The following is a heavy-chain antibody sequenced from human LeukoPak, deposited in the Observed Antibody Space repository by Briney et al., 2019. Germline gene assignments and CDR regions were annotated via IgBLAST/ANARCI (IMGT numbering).Heavy chain of an antibody. V-gene: IGHV3-30-3*01. Sequence: GGSLRLSCAASGFIFSSYAMHWVRQAPGKGLEWVAVISYDGSNKYYADSVKGRFTISRDNSKNTLYLQMNSLRAEDTAVYYCARPMVRGVIVRYYFDYWGQGTLVTVSS. CDR2: ISYDGSNK. D-gene: IGHD3-10*01. CDR1: GFIFSSYA. CDR3: ARPMVRGVIVRYYFDY. J-gene: IGHJ4*02.